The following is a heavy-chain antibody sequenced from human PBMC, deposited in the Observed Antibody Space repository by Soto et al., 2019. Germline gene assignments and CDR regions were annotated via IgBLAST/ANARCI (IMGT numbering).Heavy chain of an antibody. CDR1: GGTFSTYS. CDR2: IIPMLGIA. D-gene: IGHD2-21*01. J-gene: IGHJ3*02. CDR3: SIGSWSGEVFDI. Sequence: QVQLVQSGAEVKKPGCSVKVSCKGSGGTFSTYSMFWERQAPGQGLEWMGRIIPMLGIANYAQRFQDRVTITADKSTATAYMELSSLRSEDTALYYCSIGSWSGEVFDIWGQGTMVTVSS. V-gene: IGHV1-69*02.